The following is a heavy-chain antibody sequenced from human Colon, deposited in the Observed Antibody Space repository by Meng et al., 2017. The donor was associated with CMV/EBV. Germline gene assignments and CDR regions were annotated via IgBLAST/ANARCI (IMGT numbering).Heavy chain of an antibody. V-gene: IGHV1-18*01. J-gene: IGHJ4*02. Sequence: QVQLVQSGAEVKKPGASVKVSYKTSGYVFDLYGISWVRQAPGQGLEWMGWISADKRYTSYAQNLQGRVTMTTDASTSTAYMELRGLRSNDTAVYYCARVYEYSSSWGSDYWGQGTLVTVSS. CDR3: ARVYEYSSSWGSDY. CDR2: ISADKRYT. CDR1: GYVFDLYG. D-gene: IGHD6-6*01.